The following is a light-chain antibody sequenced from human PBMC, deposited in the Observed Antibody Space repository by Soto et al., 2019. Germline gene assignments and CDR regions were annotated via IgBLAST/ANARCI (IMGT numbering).Light chain of an antibody. CDR3: QTWGSGIHWV. J-gene: IGLJ3*02. V-gene: IGLV4-69*01. Sequence: QLVLTQSPSASASLGASVKLTCTLSSGHSSYAIAWHQQQPEKGPRYLMKLNSDGSHSKGDGIPDRFSGSSSGAERYLTISSLQSEDEADYYCQTWGSGIHWVFGGGTKL. CDR2: LNSDGSH. CDR1: SGHSSYA.